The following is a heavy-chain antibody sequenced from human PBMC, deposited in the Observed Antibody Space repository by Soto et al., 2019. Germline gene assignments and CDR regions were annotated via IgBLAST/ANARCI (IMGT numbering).Heavy chain of an antibody. V-gene: IGHV4-34*01. D-gene: IGHD2-2*01. CDR2: INHSGST. J-gene: IGHJ4*02. Sequence: PSETLSLTCAVYGGSFSGYYWSWIRQPPGKGLEWIGEINHSGSTNYNPSLKSRVTISVDTSKNRFSLKLSSVTAADTAVYYCARGRREIVVVPAAPFDYWGQGTLVTVSS. CDR3: ARGRREIVVVPAAPFDY. CDR1: GGSFSGYY.